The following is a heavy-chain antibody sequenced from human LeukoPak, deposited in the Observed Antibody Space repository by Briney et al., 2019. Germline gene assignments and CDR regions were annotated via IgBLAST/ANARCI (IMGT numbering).Heavy chain of an antibody. Sequence: PSETLSLTCTVSGGSISTYYWSWIRQPPGKGLEWIGYIYYTGSTNYNPSLKSRVTISVDTSKNQFSLKLSSVTAADTAVYYCARDNYYDSSGYFAFDIWGQGTMVTVSS. CDR2: IYYTGST. V-gene: IGHV4-59*01. J-gene: IGHJ3*02. CDR1: GGSISTYY. D-gene: IGHD3-22*01. CDR3: ARDNYYDSSGYFAFDI.